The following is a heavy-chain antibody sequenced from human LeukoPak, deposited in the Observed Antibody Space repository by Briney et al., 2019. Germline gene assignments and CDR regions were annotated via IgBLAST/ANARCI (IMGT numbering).Heavy chain of an antibody. Sequence: SVKVSCKASGFSFTDSSVHWMRQARGQSPEWIGWIVVGSGNTNYAQKFQERVSFTRDTSTSTAYMELSSPRPEDTAVYYCAADKAPTDPSNWVDPWGQGTQVIVSS. D-gene: IGHD1-1*01. CDR1: GFSFTDSS. CDR2: IVVGSGNT. J-gene: IGHJ5*02. CDR3: AADKAPTDPSNWVDP. V-gene: IGHV1-58*01.